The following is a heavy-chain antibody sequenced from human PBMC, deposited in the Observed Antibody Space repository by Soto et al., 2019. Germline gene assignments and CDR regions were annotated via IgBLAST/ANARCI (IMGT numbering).Heavy chain of an antibody. J-gene: IGHJ6*02. D-gene: IGHD5-12*01. V-gene: IGHV1-69*01. CDR2: IIPIFGTA. Sequence: QVQLVQSGAEVKKPGSSVKVSCKASGGTFSSYAISWVRQAPGQGLEWMGGIIPIFGTANYAQKFQGRVTITADESTSTASMELSSLSSEDTAVYCCAKSRDGYNLGDYYYGMDVWGQGTTVTVSS. CDR3: AKSRDGYNLGDYYYGMDV. CDR1: GGTFSSYA.